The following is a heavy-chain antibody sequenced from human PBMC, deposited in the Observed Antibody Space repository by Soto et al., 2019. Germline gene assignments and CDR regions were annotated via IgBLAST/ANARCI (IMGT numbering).Heavy chain of an antibody. J-gene: IGHJ6*02. V-gene: IGHV5-51*01. Sequence: GESLKISCKGSGYSFTSYWIGWVRRMPGKGLEWMGIIYPGDSDTRYSPSFQGQVTISADKSISTAYLQWSSLKASDTAMYYCARHAGTVTREYYGMDVWGQGTTVTVSS. CDR1: GYSFTSYW. CDR2: IYPGDSDT. CDR3: ARHAGTVTREYYGMDV. D-gene: IGHD4-17*01.